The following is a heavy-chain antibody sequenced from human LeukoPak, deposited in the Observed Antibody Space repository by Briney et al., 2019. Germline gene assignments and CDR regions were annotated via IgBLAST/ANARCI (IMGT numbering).Heavy chain of an antibody. CDR2: ISSDGNTI. CDR3: AKRSGDYDSSGYFIDY. V-gene: IGHV3-48*03. J-gene: IGHJ4*02. D-gene: IGHD3-22*01. CDR1: GFTFSSYE. Sequence: GGSLRLSCAASGFTFSSYEMNWVRQAPGKGLQWVSYISSDGNTIYYADSVKGRFTISRDNSKNTLYLQMNSLRADDTAVYYCAKRSGDYDSSGYFIDYWGQGTLVTVSS.